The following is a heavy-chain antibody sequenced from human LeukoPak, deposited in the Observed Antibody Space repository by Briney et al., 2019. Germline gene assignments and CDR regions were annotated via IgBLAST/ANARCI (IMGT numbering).Heavy chain of an antibody. J-gene: IGHJ4*02. CDR3: ARGYCSGGNCFYFDQ. CDR2: MYYTGST. CDR1: GGSISSYY. D-gene: IGHD2-15*01. V-gene: IGHV4-59*01. Sequence: PSETLSLTCTVSGGSISSYYWNWIRQPTGKGLEWIGYMYYTGSTNYNPSLKSRVTISVDTSKNQFSLKLSSVTAADTAVYYCARGYCSGGNCFYFDQWGQGTLVTVSS.